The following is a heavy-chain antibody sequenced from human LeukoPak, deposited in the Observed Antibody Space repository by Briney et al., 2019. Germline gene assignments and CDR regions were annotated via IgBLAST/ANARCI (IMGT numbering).Heavy chain of an antibody. D-gene: IGHD6-13*01. Sequence: PSETLSLTCTVSGGSVSSGSYYWNWIRQPAGKGPEWIGRFYSTGTPDYNPSLKGRVSISEDTSKNQFSLRLNSVTAADTAVYCCARSTRHIAPAVHGPYDSWGQGTLVTVSS. J-gene: IGHJ4*02. CDR3: ARSTRHIAPAVHGPYDS. CDR2: FYSTGTP. CDR1: GGSVSSGSYY. V-gene: IGHV4-61*10.